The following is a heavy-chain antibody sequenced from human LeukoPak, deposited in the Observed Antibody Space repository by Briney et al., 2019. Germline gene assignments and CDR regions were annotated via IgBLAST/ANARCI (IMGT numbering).Heavy chain of an antibody. Sequence: PSETLSLTCTVSGGSISSYYWSWIRQPPGKGLEWIGYIYYSGSTNYNPSLKSRVTISADTSKNQFSLKLSSVTAADTAVYYCARGYYDSSGYYYLFDYWGQGTLVTVSS. D-gene: IGHD3-22*01. V-gene: IGHV4-59*01. CDR3: ARGYYDSSGYYYLFDY. CDR2: IYYSGST. CDR1: GGSISSYY. J-gene: IGHJ4*02.